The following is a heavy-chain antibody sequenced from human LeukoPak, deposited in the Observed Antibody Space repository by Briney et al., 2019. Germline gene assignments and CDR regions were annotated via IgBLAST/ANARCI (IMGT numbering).Heavy chain of an antibody. Sequence: ASVKVSCKASGYTFNSNGISWVRQAPGQGLEWTGWIGAYNGNTNFAQKFQGRVTMTTDTSTSTAYMELRSLTSDDTAVYYCARDHQYDFDYWGQGTLVTVSS. CDR2: IGAYNGNT. J-gene: IGHJ4*02. V-gene: IGHV1-18*01. CDR1: GYTFNSNG. D-gene: IGHD2-2*01. CDR3: ARDHQYDFDY.